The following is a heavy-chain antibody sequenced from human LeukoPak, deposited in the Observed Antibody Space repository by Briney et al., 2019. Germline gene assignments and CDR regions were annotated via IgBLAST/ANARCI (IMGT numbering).Heavy chain of an antibody. D-gene: IGHD3/OR15-3a*01. CDR3: ARGRRTGSTYWCFDL. CDR2: TYYSRST. CDR1: GGSISSYY. J-gene: IGHJ2*01. V-gene: IGHV4-59*01. Sequence: SETLSLTCTVSGGSISSYYWSWIRQPPGKGLEWIGYTYYSRSTNYNPSLKSRVTISVDTSKNQFSLKLSSVTAADTAVYYCARGRRTGSTYWCFDLWGRGTLVTVSS.